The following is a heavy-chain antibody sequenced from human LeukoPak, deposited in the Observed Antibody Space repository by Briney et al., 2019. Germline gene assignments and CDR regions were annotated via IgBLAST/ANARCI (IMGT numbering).Heavy chain of an antibody. Sequence: KSGGSLRLSCAVSGFTFSSYSLNWVRQAPGKGLEWVSSISSSSSYIYYADSVKGRFTISRDNAKNSLYLQMNSLRAEDTAVYYCARGTRGYSGYDLLYWGQGTLVTVSS. V-gene: IGHV3-21*01. CDR3: ARGTRGYSGYDLLY. J-gene: IGHJ4*02. CDR1: GFTFSSYS. CDR2: ISSSSSYI. D-gene: IGHD5-12*01.